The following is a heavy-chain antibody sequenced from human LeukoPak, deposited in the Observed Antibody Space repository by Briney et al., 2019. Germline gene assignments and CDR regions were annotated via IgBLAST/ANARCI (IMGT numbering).Heavy chain of an antibody. Sequence: PGGSLRLSCAASGFTFSSYAMSWVRQAPGKGLEYVSAISTNGDGTYYADSVKGRFTISRDNSKNTLFLQMGSLRADDMAVYYCARWGSTSCYDYWGQGTLVTVSS. J-gene: IGHJ4*02. V-gene: IGHV3-64*02. CDR2: ISTNGDGT. CDR1: GFTFSSYA. CDR3: ARWGSTSCYDY. D-gene: IGHD2-2*01.